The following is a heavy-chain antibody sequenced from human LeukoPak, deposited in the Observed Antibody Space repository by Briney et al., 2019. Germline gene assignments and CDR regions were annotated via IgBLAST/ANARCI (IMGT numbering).Heavy chain of an antibody. D-gene: IGHD5-18*01. CDR3: ASGLYTIQPYYYGMDV. J-gene: IGHJ6*02. Sequence: GGSLRLSCAASGFTFSSSGMHWVRQAPGKGLEWVAVISYDGRSKYYGDSVKGRFTISRDNSKNTLYLQMNSLRAEDSAVYYCASGLYTIQPYYYGMDVWGQGTTVTVSS. V-gene: IGHV3-30*03. CDR2: ISYDGRSK. CDR1: GFTFSSSG.